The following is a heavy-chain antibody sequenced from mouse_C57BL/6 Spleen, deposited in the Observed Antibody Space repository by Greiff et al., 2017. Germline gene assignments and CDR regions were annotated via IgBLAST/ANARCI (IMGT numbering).Heavy chain of an antibody. J-gene: IGHJ1*03. D-gene: IGHD1-1*01. CDR2: ISYDGSN. V-gene: IGHV3-6*01. CDR3: ARGGNYYGSSRYWYFDV. Sequence: EVKLQESGPGLVKPSQSLSLTCSVTGYSITSGYYWNWIRQFPGNKLEWMGYISYDGSNNYNPSLKNRISITRDTSKNQFFLKLNSVTTEDTATYYCARGGNYYGSSRYWYFDVWGTGTTVTVSS. CDR1: GYSITSGYY.